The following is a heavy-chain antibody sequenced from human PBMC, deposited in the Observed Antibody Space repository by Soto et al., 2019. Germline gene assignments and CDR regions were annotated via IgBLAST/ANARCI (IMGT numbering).Heavy chain of an antibody. Sequence: GASVKVSCKASGGTFSSSGFSWVRQAPGQGLEWMGMIVPSLDTTNYAQKFQARVTITADEVTSTAYMELRSLRSEDTAVYYCAKDMSSSSWYENYSYGMDVWGQGTTVTVSS. J-gene: IGHJ6*02. CDR2: IVPSLDTT. CDR1: GGTFSSSG. D-gene: IGHD6-13*01. CDR3: AKDMSSSSWYENYSYGMDV. V-gene: IGHV1-69*11.